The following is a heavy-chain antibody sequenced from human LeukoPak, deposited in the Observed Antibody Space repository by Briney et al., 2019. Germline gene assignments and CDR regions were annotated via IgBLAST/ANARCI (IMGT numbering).Heavy chain of an antibody. Sequence: GGSLRLSCAASGFTFSNAWMTWVRQAPGKGLEWVGRIKSKTDGGTTDHAAPVKGRFTISRDDSKNTLYLQMNSLKIEYTALYYCTIDAWFGEPMALDYWGQGILVTVSS. V-gene: IGHV3-15*01. CDR1: GFTFSNAW. D-gene: IGHD3-10*01. CDR2: IKSKTDGGTT. CDR3: TIDAWFGEPMALDY. J-gene: IGHJ4*02.